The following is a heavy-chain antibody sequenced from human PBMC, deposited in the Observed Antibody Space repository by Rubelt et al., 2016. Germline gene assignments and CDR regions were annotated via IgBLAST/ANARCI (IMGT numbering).Heavy chain of an antibody. CDR2: ISGSGGRT. V-gene: IGHV3-23*04. Sequence: EVQLVESGGGLGQPGGSLRLSCAASGFTFSSYTMNWVRQAPGKGLEWVSAISGSGGRTYYADSVKGRFTISRDNSKKTLVRQRNSLRAEDTAVYYCLSSLADFDYWGQGTLVTVSS. CDR1: GFTFSSYT. J-gene: IGHJ4*02. CDR3: LSSLADFDY. D-gene: IGHD2/OR15-2a*01.